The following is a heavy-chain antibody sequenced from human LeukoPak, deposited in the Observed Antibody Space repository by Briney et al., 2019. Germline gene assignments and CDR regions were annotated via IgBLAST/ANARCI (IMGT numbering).Heavy chain of an antibody. J-gene: IGHJ4*02. CDR1: GFTYSSYG. V-gene: IGHV3-30*18. CDR3: ANEWELGSFDY. CDR2: ISYDGSNK. Sequence: GGSLRLSCAASGFTYSSYGMHWVRQAPGKGLEWVAVISYDGSNKYYADSVKGRFTISRDNSKNTQYLQMNSLRAEDTAVYYCANEWELGSFDYWGQGTLVTVSS. D-gene: IGHD1-26*01.